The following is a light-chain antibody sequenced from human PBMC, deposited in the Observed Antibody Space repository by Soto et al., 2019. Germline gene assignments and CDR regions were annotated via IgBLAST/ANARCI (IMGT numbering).Light chain of an antibody. V-gene: IGKV3D-15*01. CDR2: DAS. Sequence: ETVMTQSPATLSVSPGDRATLSCSASQSVSYNLAWYQQKPGQAPRLLIYDASTRATGIPARFSGSASGTEFTLTISSLLSEDSAVYYCHQYNSWPRGTFGPGTKVEIK. CDR3: HQYNSWPRGT. CDR1: QSVSYN. J-gene: IGKJ3*01.